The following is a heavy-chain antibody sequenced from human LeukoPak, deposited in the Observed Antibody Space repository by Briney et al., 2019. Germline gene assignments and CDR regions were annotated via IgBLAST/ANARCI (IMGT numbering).Heavy chain of an antibody. D-gene: IGHD6-19*01. CDR1: GYTFIGYY. J-gene: IGHJ4*02. Sequence: ASVKVSCKASGYTFIGYYMHWVRQAPGQGLEWMGWINPNSGGTNYAQKFQGRVTMTRDTSISTAYMELSRLRSDDTAVYYCARDPPIAVAGYYFDYWGQGTLVTVSS. CDR2: INPNSGGT. V-gene: IGHV1-2*02. CDR3: ARDPPIAVAGYYFDY.